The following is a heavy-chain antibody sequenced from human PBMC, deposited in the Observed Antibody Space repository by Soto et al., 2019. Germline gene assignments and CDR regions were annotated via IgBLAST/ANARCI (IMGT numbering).Heavy chain of an antibody. CDR3: ARGGLAAVKSAFDI. D-gene: IGHD6-13*01. J-gene: IGHJ3*02. CDR1: GYTFTGYY. Sequence: ASVKVSCKASGYTFTGYYMHWVRQAPGQGLEWMGWINPNSGGTNYAQKFQDWVTMTRDTSISTAYMELSRLRSDDTAVYYCARGGLAAVKSAFDIWGQGTMVTVSS. CDR2: INPNSGGT. V-gene: IGHV1-2*04.